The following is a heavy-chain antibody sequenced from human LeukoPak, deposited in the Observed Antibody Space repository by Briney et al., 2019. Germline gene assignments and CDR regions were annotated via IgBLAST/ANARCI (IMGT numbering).Heavy chain of an antibody. V-gene: IGHV1-46*01. CDR2: INPSGGST. D-gene: IGHD4-17*01. Sequence: ASVKVSCKASGYTFTSYYMHWVRQAPGQGLEWMGIINPSGGSTSYAQKFQGRVTITRDMSTSTVYMELSSLRSEDTAVYYCALLTVTTRSFDYWGQGTLVTVSS. J-gene: IGHJ4*02. CDR1: GYTFTSYY. CDR3: ALLTVTTRSFDY.